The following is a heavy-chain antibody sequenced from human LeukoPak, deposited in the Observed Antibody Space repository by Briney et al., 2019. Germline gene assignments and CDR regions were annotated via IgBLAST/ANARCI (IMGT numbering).Heavy chain of an antibody. CDR3: AKDALSQYDSTGSFDY. CDR2: SSGSGRDA. CDR1: GFTFSTSD. V-gene: IGHV3-23*01. J-gene: IGHJ4*02. Sequence: PGGSLRLSCAGSGFTFSTSDMSWVRQAPGKGLEWVSASSGSGRDAYYADSVKGRFTISRDNSKNTVYLQMNSLRAEDTAVYYCAKDALSQYDSTGSFDYWGQGSLVTVSS. D-gene: IGHD3-22*01.